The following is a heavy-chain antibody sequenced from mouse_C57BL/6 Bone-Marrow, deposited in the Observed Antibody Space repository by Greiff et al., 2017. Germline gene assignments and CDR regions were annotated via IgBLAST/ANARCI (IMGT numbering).Heavy chain of an antibody. V-gene: IGHV2-2*01. Sequence: VKLMESGPGLVQPSQSLSITCTVSGFSLTSYGVHWVRQSPGKGLEWLGVIWSGGSTDSNAAFISRLSISKDNSKSQVFFKMNSLQADDTAIYYCARSGYDGYSRGFAYWGQGTLVTVSA. D-gene: IGHD2-3*01. CDR1: GFSLTSYG. CDR2: IWSGGST. J-gene: IGHJ3*01. CDR3: ARSGYDGYSRGFAY.